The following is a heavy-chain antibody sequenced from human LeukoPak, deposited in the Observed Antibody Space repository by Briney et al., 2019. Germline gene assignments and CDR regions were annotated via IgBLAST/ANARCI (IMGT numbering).Heavy chain of an antibody. Sequence: SETLSLTCAVYGGSFSGYYWSWVRQPPGKGLEWIGEINHSGSTNYNPSLKSRVTISVDTSKNQFSLKLSSVTAADTAVYYCARLKRGYSGYPFDYWGQGTLVTVSS. CDR3: ARLKRGYSGYPFDY. J-gene: IGHJ4*02. CDR1: GGSFSGYY. CDR2: INHSGST. V-gene: IGHV4-34*01. D-gene: IGHD5-12*01.